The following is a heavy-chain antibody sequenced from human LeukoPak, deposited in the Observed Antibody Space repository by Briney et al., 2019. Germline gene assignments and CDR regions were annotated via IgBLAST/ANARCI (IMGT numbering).Heavy chain of an antibody. CDR1: GFTFSSYA. CDR3: AKGTVTGYFPQYYFDY. V-gene: IGHV3-23*01. CDR2: ISGSGGST. D-gene: IGHD3-9*01. J-gene: IGHJ4*02. Sequence: GGSLRLSCAASGFTFSSYAMSRVRQAPGKGLEWVSAISGSGGSTYYADSVKGRFTISRDNSKNTLYLQMNSLRAEDTAVYYCAKGTVTGYFPQYYFDYWGQGTLVTVSS.